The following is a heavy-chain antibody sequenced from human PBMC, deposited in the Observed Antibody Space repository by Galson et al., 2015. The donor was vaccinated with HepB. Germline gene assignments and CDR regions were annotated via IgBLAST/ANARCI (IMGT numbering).Heavy chain of an antibody. Sequence: SVKVSCKASGGTFSSYTISWVRQAPGQGLEWMGRIIPILGIANYAQKFQGRVTITADKSTSTAYMELSSLRSEDTAVYYCARDHGHYGDYTPDVDYWGQGTLVTVSS. V-gene: IGHV1-69*04. CDR3: ARDHGHYGDYTPDVDY. CDR1: GGTFSSYT. CDR2: IIPILGIA. J-gene: IGHJ4*02. D-gene: IGHD4-17*01.